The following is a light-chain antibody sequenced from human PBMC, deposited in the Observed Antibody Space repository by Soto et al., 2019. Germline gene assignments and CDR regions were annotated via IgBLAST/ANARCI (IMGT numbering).Light chain of an antibody. CDR1: SSDVGSYNL. CDR3: CSYAGSSTRVV. V-gene: IGLV2-23*01. CDR2: EGS. J-gene: IGLJ2*01. Sequence: QSALTQPASVSGSPGQPITISCTGTSSDVGSYNLVSWYQQHPGKAPKLMIYEGSKRPSGVSNRFSGSKSGNTASLTISGLQAEDEADYYCCSYAGSSTRVVFGGGTKLTVL.